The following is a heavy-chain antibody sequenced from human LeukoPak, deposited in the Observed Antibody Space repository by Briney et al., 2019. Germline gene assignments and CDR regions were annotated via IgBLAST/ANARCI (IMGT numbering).Heavy chain of an antibody. CDR2: IYSGGVT. J-gene: IGHJ3*02. D-gene: IGHD2/OR15-2a*01. V-gene: IGHV3-66*01. CDR1: GFTVSSNY. Sequence: GSLRLSCAASGFTVSSNYMSWVRQAPGKGLEWVSVIYSGGVTYYTDSVKGRFTISRDNSNNTVYLQMNSLRAEDTAVYYCARDLILDHDAFDIWGQGTMVTVSS. CDR3: ARDLILDHDAFDI.